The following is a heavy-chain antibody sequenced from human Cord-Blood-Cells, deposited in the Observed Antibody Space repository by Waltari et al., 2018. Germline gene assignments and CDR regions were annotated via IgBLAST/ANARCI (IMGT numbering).Heavy chain of an antibody. CDR3: ARERTKLGLT. Sequence: EVQLVESGGGLVQPGGSLRLSCAASGITFSSYWMSWVRQAPGKGLEWVANIKQDGSEKYYVDSVKGRFTISRDNAKNSLYLQMNSLRAEDTAVYYCARERTKLGLTWGQGTLVTVSS. CDR1: GITFSSYW. J-gene: IGHJ5*02. V-gene: IGHV3-7*01. D-gene: IGHD7-27*01. CDR2: IKQDGSEK.